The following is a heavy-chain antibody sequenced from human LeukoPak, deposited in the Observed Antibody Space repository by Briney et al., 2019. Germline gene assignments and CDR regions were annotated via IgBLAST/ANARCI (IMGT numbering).Heavy chain of an antibody. CDR2: IYYSGST. J-gene: IGHJ5*02. Sequence: SETLSLTCTVSGGSISSYYWSWIRQPPGKGLEWIGYIYYSGSTNYNPSLKSRVTISVDTSKNQFSLKLSSVTAADTAVYYCARDLGSGSWSRADWFDPWGQGTLVTVSS. CDR3: ARDLGSGSWSRADWFDP. V-gene: IGHV4-59*01. D-gene: IGHD6-13*01. CDR1: GGSISSYY.